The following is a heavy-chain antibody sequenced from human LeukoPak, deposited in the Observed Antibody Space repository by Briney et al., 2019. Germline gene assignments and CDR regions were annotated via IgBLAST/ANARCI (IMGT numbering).Heavy chain of an antibody. J-gene: IGHJ6*02. V-gene: IGHV3-30*04. Sequence: GRSLRLSCAASGFTFSSYAMHWVRQAPGKGLEWVVVISYDGSNKYYADSVKARFTISRDNSKNTLYLQMNSLRAEDTAVYYCARDEVGTSHPLAYYYYYGMDVWGQGTTVTVSS. CDR3: ARDEVGTSHPLAYYYYYGMDV. D-gene: IGHD2-2*01. CDR2: ISYDGSNK. CDR1: GFTFSSYA.